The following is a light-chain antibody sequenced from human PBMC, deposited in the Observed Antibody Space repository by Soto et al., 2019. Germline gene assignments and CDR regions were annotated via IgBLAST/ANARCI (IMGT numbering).Light chain of an antibody. CDR2: QTA. Sequence: EIVLTQSPGPLSLSPGERATLSCRASQSVSSSYLAWYQQQPGQAPSLLIYQTATRTTGGPPRFIGSGSGAEFTLTISSLESPDVAVYYCQQYNDSRSWTCGQGTKVEI. V-gene: IGKV3-15*01. J-gene: IGKJ1*01. CDR3: QQYNDSRSWT. CDR1: QSVSSSY.